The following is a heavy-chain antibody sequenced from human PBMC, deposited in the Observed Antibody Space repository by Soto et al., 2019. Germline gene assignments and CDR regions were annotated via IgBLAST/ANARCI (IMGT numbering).Heavy chain of an antibody. Sequence: SVKVSCKASGGTFSSYAISWVRQAPGQGLEWMGGIIPIFGTANYAQKFQGRVTITADESTSTAYMELSSLRSEDTAVYYCARDDAPPYDFWSGYYLLGRFDPWGQGTLVTVSS. J-gene: IGHJ5*02. CDR1: GGTFSSYA. D-gene: IGHD3-3*01. CDR2: IIPIFGTA. V-gene: IGHV1-69*13. CDR3: ARDDAPPYDFWSGYYLLGRFDP.